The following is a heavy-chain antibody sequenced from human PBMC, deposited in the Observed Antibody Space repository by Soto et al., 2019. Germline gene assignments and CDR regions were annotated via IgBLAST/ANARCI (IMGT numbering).Heavy chain of an antibody. V-gene: IGHV3-30*03. Sequence: QVQLVEAGGGVLQPRRSLRLSCAASGFTFSSYGMHCVRQAPGKGLEWVAVISYDGSNKYYADSVKGRFTISRDNSKNTLYLQMNSLSAEDTAVYDCALLVVAAPPCDYWGQGTLVTVSS. CDR3: ALLVVAAPPCDY. CDR1: GFTFSSYG. CDR2: ISYDGSNK. D-gene: IGHD2-15*01. J-gene: IGHJ4*02.